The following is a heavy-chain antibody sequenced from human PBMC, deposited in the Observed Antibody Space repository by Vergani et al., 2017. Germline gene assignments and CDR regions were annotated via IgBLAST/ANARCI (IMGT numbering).Heavy chain of an antibody. CDR2: INTSTGKS. V-gene: IGHV7-4-1*02. Sequence: QVQLVQSGSELKKPGASVKISCKASGYIFTPSVMNWVRQASGQGPEWMGWINTSTGKSTYAQDFTGRFVFSLDTSVYTAYLQISSLKTEDTAIYYCATTTTWRVCDSWVQGTLVTVST. J-gene: IGHJ5*02. D-gene: IGHD2-21*01. CDR1: GYIFTPSV. CDR3: ATTTTWRVCDS.